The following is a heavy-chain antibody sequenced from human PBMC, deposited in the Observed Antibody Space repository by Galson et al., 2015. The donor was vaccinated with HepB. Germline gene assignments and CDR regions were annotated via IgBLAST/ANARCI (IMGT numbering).Heavy chain of an antibody. CDR3: ARDREYQLLYRDDAFDI. Sequence: SLRLSCAASGFTFSSYSMNWVRQAPGKGLERVSSISSSSSYIYYADSVKGRFTISRDNAKNSLYLQMNSLRAEDTAVYYCARDREYQLLYRDDAFDIWGQGTMVTVSS. V-gene: IGHV3-21*01. CDR2: ISSSSSYI. CDR1: GFTFSSYS. D-gene: IGHD2-2*02. J-gene: IGHJ3*02.